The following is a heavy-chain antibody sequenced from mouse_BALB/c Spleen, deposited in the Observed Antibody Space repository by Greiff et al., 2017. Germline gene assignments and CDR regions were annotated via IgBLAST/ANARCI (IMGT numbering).Heavy chain of an antibody. Sequence: VKLQESGAELARPGASVKMSCKASGYTFTSYTMHWVKQRPGQGLEWIGYINPSSGYTNYNQKFKDKATLTADKSSSTAYMQLSSLTSEDSAVYYCARRYDYDGYYAMDYWGQGTSVTVSS. V-gene: IGHV1-4*01. CDR1: GYTFTSYT. CDR2: INPSSGYT. CDR3: ARRYDYDGYYAMDY. D-gene: IGHD2-4*01. J-gene: IGHJ4*01.